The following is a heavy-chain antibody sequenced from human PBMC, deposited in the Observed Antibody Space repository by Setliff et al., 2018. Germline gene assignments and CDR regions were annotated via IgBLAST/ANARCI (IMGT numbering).Heavy chain of an antibody. Sequence: ASVKVSCKASGYTFTGYYIHWVRQAPGQGLEWMGWISPYSGESNYAQKFQDRLTVTADTSTKTTYMELRSLTSDDTAVYFCTRSRGPRVVLAADFDFWSQGTRVTVSS. D-gene: IGHD3-16*01. CDR3: TRSRGPRVVLAADFDF. CDR1: GYTFTGYY. J-gene: IGHJ4*02. CDR2: ISPYSGES. V-gene: IGHV1-2*02.